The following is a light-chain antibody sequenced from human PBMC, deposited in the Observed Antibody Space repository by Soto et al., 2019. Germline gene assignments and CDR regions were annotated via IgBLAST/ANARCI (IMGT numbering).Light chain of an antibody. V-gene: IGKV3-11*01. Sequence: EIVLTQSPATLSLSPGEGATLSCRASQSVSGYLAWYQQKPGQAPRLLIYDASNRATGIPARFSGSGSGTDFTLTISSLEPEDFAVYYCQQRSTFTFGQGTRLEIK. CDR2: DAS. J-gene: IGKJ5*01. CDR3: QQRSTFT. CDR1: QSVSGY.